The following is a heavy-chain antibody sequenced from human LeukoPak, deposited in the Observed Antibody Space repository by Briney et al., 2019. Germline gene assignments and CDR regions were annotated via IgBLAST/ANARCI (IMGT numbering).Heavy chain of an antibody. CDR2: INPSGGST. D-gene: IGHD6-6*01. J-gene: IGHJ4*02. V-gene: IGHV1-46*01. Sequence: ASLKVSCKASGYTFTSYYMHWVRQAPGQGLEWMGIINPSGGSTSHAQKFQGRVTMTRDMSTSTVYMELSSLRSEDTAVYYCASQGYSSSSFLGGRAFDYWGQGTLVTVSS. CDR3: ASQGYSSSSFLGGRAFDY. CDR1: GYTFTSYY.